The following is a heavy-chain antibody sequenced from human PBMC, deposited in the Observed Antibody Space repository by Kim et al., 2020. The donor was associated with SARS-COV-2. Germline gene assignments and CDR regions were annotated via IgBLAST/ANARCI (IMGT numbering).Heavy chain of an antibody. J-gene: IGHJ4*02. Sequence: ASVKVSCKASGYTFTSYGISWVRQAPGQGLEWMGWISAYNGNTNYAQKLQGRVTMTTDTSTSTAYMELRSLRSDDTAVYYCARAKYYYGSGSYYKDWGQGTLVTVSS. CDR3: ARAKYYYGSGSYYKD. D-gene: IGHD3-10*01. CDR2: ISAYNGNT. CDR1: GYTFTSYG. V-gene: IGHV1-18*04.